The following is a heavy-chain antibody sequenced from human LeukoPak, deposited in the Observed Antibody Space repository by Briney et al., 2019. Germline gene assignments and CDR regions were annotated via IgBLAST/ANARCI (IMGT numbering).Heavy chain of an antibody. D-gene: IGHD3-10*01. V-gene: IGHV1-2*02. CDR2: INPNSGGT. Sequence: GASVKVSCQALGYTFTDHYFHWLRQAPGQGLEWMGWINPNSGGTNYAQKFQGRVTMTRDTSISTAYMELSRLRSDDTAVYYCATAPGVRGMSWFDPWGQGTLVTVSS. J-gene: IGHJ5*02. CDR3: ATAPGVRGMSWFDP. CDR1: GYTFTDHY.